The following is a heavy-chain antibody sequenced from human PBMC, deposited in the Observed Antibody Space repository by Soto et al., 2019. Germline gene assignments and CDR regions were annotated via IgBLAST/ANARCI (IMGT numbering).Heavy chain of an antibody. J-gene: IGHJ4*02. CDR2: IWYDGSNK. CDR3: ARDRHNGNDEWIDY. D-gene: IGHD1-20*01. V-gene: IGHV3-33*01. CDR1: GFTFSSYG. Sequence: QVQLVESGGGVVQPGRSLRLSCAASGFTFSSYGMHWVRQAPGKGLEWVAVIWYDGSNKYYADSVKGRFTISRDNSKNTLYLHMTSLSAEDTAVYYCARDRHNGNDEWIDYWGQGTLVTVCS.